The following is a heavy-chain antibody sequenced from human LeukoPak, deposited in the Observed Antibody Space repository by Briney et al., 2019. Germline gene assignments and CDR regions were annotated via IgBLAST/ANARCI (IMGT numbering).Heavy chain of an antibody. Sequence: ASVKVSCKASGGTFSSYAISWVRQAPGQGLEWMGGIIPIFGTANYAQKFQGRVTITADESTSTAYMELSSLRSEDTAVYYGARGRNIWSGYYTTSTRYYYYMDVWGKGTTVTVSS. CDR1: GGTFSSYA. V-gene: IGHV1-69*13. J-gene: IGHJ6*03. D-gene: IGHD3-3*01. CDR2: IIPIFGTA. CDR3: ARGRNIWSGYYTTSTRYYYYMDV.